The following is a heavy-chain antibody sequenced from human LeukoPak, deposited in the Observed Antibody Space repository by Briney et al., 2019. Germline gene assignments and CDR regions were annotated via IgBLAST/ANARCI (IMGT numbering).Heavy chain of an antibody. J-gene: IGHJ4*02. CDR2: ISYDGSNK. V-gene: IGHV3-30*01. Sequence: PGRSLRLSCAASGFTFSSYAMHWVRQAPGKGLEWVAVISYDGSNKYYADSVKGRFTVSRDNSKNTLYLQMNSLRAEDTAVYYCARDGRLLTYYFDYWGQGTLVTVSS. D-gene: IGHD1-26*01. CDR3: ARDGRLLTYYFDY. CDR1: GFTFSSYA.